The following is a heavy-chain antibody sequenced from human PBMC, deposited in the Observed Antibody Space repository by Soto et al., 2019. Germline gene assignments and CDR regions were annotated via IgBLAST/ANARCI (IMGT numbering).Heavy chain of an antibody. Sequence: EVQLLESGGGLVQPGGSLRLSCAASEFTFSNYAMSWVRQAPGKGLEWVSAISYGGGTTYYADSVKGRFTISRDNYKSTLYLQMNSVGAEDTAVYYCAKNLGYYYDSTGYHFAYWGQGTLVTVSS. J-gene: IGHJ4*02. D-gene: IGHD3-22*01. CDR2: ISYGGGTT. CDR3: AKNLGYYYDSTGYHFAY. V-gene: IGHV3-23*01. CDR1: EFTFSNYA.